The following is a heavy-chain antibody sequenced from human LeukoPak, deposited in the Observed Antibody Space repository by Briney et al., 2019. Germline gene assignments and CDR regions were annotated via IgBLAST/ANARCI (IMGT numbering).Heavy chain of an antibody. D-gene: IGHD5-24*01. CDR1: GFTFSTYW. V-gene: IGHV3-7*04. J-gene: IGHJ4*02. CDR3: ARVEYYFDY. CDR2: LKQDGSEK. Sequence: EGSLRLSCAASGFTFSTYWMSWVRQAPGKGLEWVAILKQDGSEKYYVDSVKGRFTISRDNAKNSLYLQMNSLRVEDTAVYYCARVEYYFDYWGQGSLVTVSS.